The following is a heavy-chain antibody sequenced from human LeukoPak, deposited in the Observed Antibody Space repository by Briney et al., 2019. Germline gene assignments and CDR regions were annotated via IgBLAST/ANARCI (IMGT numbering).Heavy chain of an antibody. D-gene: IGHD6-6*01. Sequence: ASVKVSCKASGYTFPSYFMHWVRQAPGQGLEWMGIIDPTGGSTTYAQKFQGRVTMTRDTSTSTVYMELSSLRSDDTAVYYCARTAARRFDYWGQGTLVTVSS. J-gene: IGHJ4*02. CDR1: GYTFPSYF. V-gene: IGHV1-46*01. CDR3: ARTAARRFDY. CDR2: IDPTGGST.